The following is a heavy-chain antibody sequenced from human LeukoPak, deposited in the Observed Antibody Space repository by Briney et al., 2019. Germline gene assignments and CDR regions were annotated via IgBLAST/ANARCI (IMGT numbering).Heavy chain of an antibody. CDR1: GFTFSSYA. J-gene: IGHJ4*02. CDR3: ARDLAFGYYDSSGALDY. V-gene: IGHV3-30-3*01. D-gene: IGHD3-22*01. CDR2: ISYDGSNK. Sequence: GGSLRLSCAASGFTFSSYAMHWVRQAPGKGLEWVAVISYDGSNKYYADPVKGRFTISRDNSKNTLYLQMNSLRAEDTAVYYCARDLAFGYYDSSGALDYWGQGTLVTVSS.